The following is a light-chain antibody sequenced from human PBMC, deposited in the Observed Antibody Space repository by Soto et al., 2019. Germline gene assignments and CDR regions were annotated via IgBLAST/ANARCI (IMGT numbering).Light chain of an antibody. J-gene: IGLJ2*01. Sequence: QSVLTQPPSASGAPGQRVTISCSGSSPNIGSNYVYWYQQFPGTAPKLLILRNNQRPSGVPDRFSGSKSGTSASLAISGLRSEDEADCHCAAWDDSLKSVIFGGGTKLTVL. CDR3: AAWDDSLKSVI. V-gene: IGLV1-47*01. CDR2: RNN. CDR1: SPNIGSNY.